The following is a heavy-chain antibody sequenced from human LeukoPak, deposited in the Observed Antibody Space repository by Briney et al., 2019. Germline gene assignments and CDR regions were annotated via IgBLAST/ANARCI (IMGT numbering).Heavy chain of an antibody. D-gene: IGHD4-17*01. CDR2: FYSARST. J-gene: IGHJ4*02. Sequence: GGSLRLSCAASGFTVSSNYMSWVRQAPGKGLEWVSVFYSARSTYYADSVKGRFTISRDNSKNTLYLQMNSLRAEDTAVYYCARGLAYGDYFDYWGQGTLVTVSS. CDR1: GFTVSSNY. CDR3: ARGLAYGDYFDY. V-gene: IGHV3-53*01.